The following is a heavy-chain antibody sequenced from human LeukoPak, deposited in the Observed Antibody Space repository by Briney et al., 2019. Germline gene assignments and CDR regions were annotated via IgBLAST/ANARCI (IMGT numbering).Heavy chain of an antibody. D-gene: IGHD1-7*01. CDR3: ARGRITGTTKRCAFDI. J-gene: IGHJ3*02. V-gene: IGHV1-2*02. Sequence: ASVKVSCKASGYTFTGYYMHWVRQAPGQGLVWMGWINPNSGGTNYAQKFQGRVTMTRDTPISTAYMELSRLRSDDTAVYYCARGRITGTTKRCAFDIWGQGTMVTVSS. CDR2: INPNSGGT. CDR1: GYTFTGYY.